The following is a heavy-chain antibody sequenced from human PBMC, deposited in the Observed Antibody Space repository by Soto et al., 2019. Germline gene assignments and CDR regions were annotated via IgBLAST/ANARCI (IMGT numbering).Heavy chain of an antibody. J-gene: IGHJ4*02. CDR2: INAGSGNT. D-gene: IGHD2-2*01. CDR1: GYTSTNYG. Sequence: GASVKVSCKASGYTSTNYGMHWVRQAPGQRLEWMGWINAGSGNTKYSQKFQGRITITRDTSASTVYMELSSLRSEDTAVYYCANDIIVLPGAKGLDYWGQAALVTVSS. V-gene: IGHV1-3*01. CDR3: ANDIIVLPGAKGLDY.